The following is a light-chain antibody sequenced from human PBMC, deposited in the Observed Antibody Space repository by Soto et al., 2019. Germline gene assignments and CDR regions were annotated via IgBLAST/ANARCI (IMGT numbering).Light chain of an antibody. CDR2: RDN. V-gene: IGLV1-44*01. CDR1: SSDIGSNP. CDR3: SAWDDNSYGPV. J-gene: IGLJ2*01. Sequence: QSVLTQPPSASGTPGQRVAISCSGGSSDIGSNPVNWYLHLPGAAPKLLIYRDNQRPSGVPDRFSGSKSGTSASLTISGLQSEDEADSFCSAWDDNSYGPVFGGGTKLTVL.